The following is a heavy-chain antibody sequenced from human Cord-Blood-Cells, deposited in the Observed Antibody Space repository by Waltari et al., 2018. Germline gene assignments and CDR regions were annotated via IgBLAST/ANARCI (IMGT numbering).Heavy chain of an antibody. CDR3: ARGGEVMASFDY. Sequence: QVQLVQSGAEVKKPGSSVKVSCKASGGTFSSYAISWVRRAPGQGLEWMGGMIPIFGTANDAQKLQGRGTITADESTSTADMELSSLRSEDTAVYYCARGGEVMASFDYWGQGTLVTVSS. CDR2: MIPIFGTA. CDR1: GGTFSSYA. D-gene: IGHD3-16*01. J-gene: IGHJ4*02. V-gene: IGHV1-69*01.